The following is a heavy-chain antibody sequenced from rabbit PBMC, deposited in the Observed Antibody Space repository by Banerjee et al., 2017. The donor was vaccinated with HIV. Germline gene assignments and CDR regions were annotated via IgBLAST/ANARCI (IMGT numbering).Heavy chain of an antibody. D-gene: IGHD7-1*01. CDR2: INGANDANN. CDR1: GFSFSGSYW. V-gene: IGHV1S45*01. J-gene: IGHJ4*01. CDR3: ARDLGGNSAL. Sequence: QEQLEESGGVLVQPEGSLTLTCTASGFSFSGSYWICWVRQAPVTGLEWIACINGANDANNRYATWAKGRFTLSKTSSTTVTLQMTSLTAADTAAYFCARDLGGNSALWGPGPLVPVS.